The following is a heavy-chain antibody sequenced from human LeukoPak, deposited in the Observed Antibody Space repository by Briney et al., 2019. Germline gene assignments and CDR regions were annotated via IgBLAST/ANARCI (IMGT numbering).Heavy chain of an antibody. D-gene: IGHD5-12*01. Sequence: PSETLSLTCSVSGASISSTTYHWGWIRQPPGKGLEWIGGIYYSGTTYYNPSLKSRVTISVDTSKNQFSLKLSSVTAADTAVYYCADLEASGYDPFTYWGQGTLVTVSS. J-gene: IGHJ4*02. V-gene: IGHV4-39*01. CDR2: IYYSGTT. CDR1: GASISSTTYH. CDR3: ADLEASGYDPFTY.